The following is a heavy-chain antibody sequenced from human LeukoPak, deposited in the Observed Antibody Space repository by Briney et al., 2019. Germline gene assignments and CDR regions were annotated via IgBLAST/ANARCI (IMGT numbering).Heavy chain of an antibody. V-gene: IGHV3-30-3*01. D-gene: IGHD2-8*02. CDR1: GFTFSSYA. CDR3: AREEGLVLDY. CDR2: ISYDGSNK. J-gene: IGHJ4*02. Sequence: GGSLRLSCAASGFTFSSYAMYWVRQAPGKGLEWVAVISYDGSNKYYADSVKGRFTISRDYSKNTLYLQMNSLRAEDTAVYYCAREEGLVLDYWGQGTLVTVSS.